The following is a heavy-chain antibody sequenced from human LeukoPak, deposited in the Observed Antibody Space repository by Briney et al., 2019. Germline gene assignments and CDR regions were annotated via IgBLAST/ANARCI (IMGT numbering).Heavy chain of an antibody. D-gene: IGHD2-15*01. CDR2: INPNSGGT. CDR1: GYTFTGYY. V-gene: IGHV1-2*02. J-gene: IGHJ4*02. Sequence: ASVKVSCKASGYTFTGYYMHWVRQAPGQGLEWMGWINPNSGGTNYAQKFQGRVTMTRDTSISTAYMELSRLRSDDTAVYYCARLPRYCSGGSCYRLDYWGQGTLVTVSS. CDR3: ARLPRYCSGGSCYRLDY.